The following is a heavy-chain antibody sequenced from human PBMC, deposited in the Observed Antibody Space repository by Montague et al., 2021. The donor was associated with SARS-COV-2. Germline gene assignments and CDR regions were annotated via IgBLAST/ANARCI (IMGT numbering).Heavy chain of an antibody. CDR2: IYYTGST. CDR3: ARGSHQYCGGGSCYSIFDY. D-gene: IGHD2-15*01. CDR1: GGSVSSSSYY. Sequence: SETLSLTCTISGGSVSSSSYYWNWIRQPPGKGLEWIGYIYYTGSTNYNPSLKSRVTMAVDTSRNQFSLKVNSATAEDTAVYYCARGSHQYCGGGSCYSIFDYWGQGTLVTVSS. J-gene: IGHJ4*02. V-gene: IGHV4-61*01.